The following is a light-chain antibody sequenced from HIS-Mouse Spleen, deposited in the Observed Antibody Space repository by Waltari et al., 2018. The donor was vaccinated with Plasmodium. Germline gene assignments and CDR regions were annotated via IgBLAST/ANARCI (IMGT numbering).Light chain of an antibody. V-gene: IGKV3-20*01. J-gene: IGKJ2*01. CDR1: QSVSSSY. Sequence: EIVLTQSPGTLSLSPGERATLSCRASQSVSSSYLAWDQQKPGQAPRLLIYGASSRATGIPDRFSGSGSGTDFTLTFSRLEPEDFAVYYCQQYGSSPYTFGQGTKLEIK. CDR2: GAS. CDR3: QQYGSSPYT.